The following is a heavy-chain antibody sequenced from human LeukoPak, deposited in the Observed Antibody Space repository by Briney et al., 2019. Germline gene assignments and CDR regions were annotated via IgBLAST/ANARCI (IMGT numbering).Heavy chain of an antibody. CDR3: AKDPRKDWYFDL. J-gene: IGHJ2*01. CDR1: GFTVSSNY. V-gene: IGHV3-53*05. Sequence: GGSLRLSCAASGFTVSSNYVSWVRQAPGKGLEWVSVIYSGGSTYYADSVKGRFTISRDNSKNTLYLQMNSLRAEDTAVYYCAKDPRKDWYFDLWGRGTLVTVSS. CDR2: IYSGGST.